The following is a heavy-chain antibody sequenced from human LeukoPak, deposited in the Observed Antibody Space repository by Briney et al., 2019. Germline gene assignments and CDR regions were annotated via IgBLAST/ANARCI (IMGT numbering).Heavy chain of an antibody. V-gene: IGHV1-46*01. J-gene: IGHJ4*02. CDR1: GYTFTSYY. Sequence: ASVRVSCKASGYTFTSYYMHWVRQAPGQGLEWMGIINPSGGSTSHAQKFQGRVTMTRDTSTSTVYMELSSLRSEDTAVYYCARVSGDYPRFDYWGQGTLVTVSS. D-gene: IGHD2-21*02. CDR2: INPSGGST. CDR3: ARVSGDYPRFDY.